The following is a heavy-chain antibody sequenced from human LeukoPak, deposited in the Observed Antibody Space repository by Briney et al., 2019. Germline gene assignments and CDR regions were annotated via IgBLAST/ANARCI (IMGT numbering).Heavy chain of an antibody. V-gene: IGHV1-46*01. J-gene: IGHJ4*02. Sequence: ASVKVSCKASGYTFTSNYIHWVRQAPGQGLEWMGMIYPRDGSTSYAQKFQGRVTVTRDTSTSTVHMELSGLRSEDTAVYYCARDQEGFDYWDQGTLVTVSS. CDR2: IYPRDGST. CDR3: ARDQEGFDY. CDR1: GYTFTSNY.